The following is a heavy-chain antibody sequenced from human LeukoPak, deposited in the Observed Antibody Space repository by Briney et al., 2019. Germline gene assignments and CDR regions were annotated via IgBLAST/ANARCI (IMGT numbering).Heavy chain of an antibody. V-gene: IGHV1-2*02. Sequence: ASVKVSCTASGYTFTDSSIHWVRQAPGQGLEWLGWIHPISGATHYEQKFQGRVILTRDTSIGTAYMEVTRLTSDDTAVYYCARGESVIRITYPWGQGTQVTVSS. CDR2: IHPISGAT. J-gene: IGHJ4*02. CDR1: GYTFTDSS. D-gene: IGHD3-16*01. CDR3: ARGESVIRITYP.